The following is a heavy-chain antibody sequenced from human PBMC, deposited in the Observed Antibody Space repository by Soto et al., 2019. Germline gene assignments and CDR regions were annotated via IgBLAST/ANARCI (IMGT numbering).Heavy chain of an antibody. CDR3: ARVPDR. Sequence: TSETLSLTCTVSGGSISSSSYYWGWIRQPPGKGLEWIGSIYYSGNTYYNPSLKSRVTISVDTAKNQFSLKLSSVTAADTAVYYCARVPDRWGQGTLVTVSS. CDR2: IYYSGNT. CDR1: GGSISSSSYY. D-gene: IGHD2-2*01. J-gene: IGHJ5*02. V-gene: IGHV4-39*07.